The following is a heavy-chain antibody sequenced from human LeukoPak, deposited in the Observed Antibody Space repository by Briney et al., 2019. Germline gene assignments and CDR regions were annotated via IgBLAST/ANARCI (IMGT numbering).Heavy chain of an antibody. CDR2: IKQDGSEK. D-gene: IGHD1-14*01. CDR3: ARDVLAAGATGTFDI. V-gene: IGHV3-7*03. Sequence: GGSLRLSCEASGFTFSNYWMSWVRQAPGKGLEWVANIKQDGSEKYYVDSVKGRFTISRDNAKTSLYLQMNSLRAEDTAVYYCARDVLAAGATGTFDIWGQGTMVTVSS. CDR1: GFTFSNYW. J-gene: IGHJ3*02.